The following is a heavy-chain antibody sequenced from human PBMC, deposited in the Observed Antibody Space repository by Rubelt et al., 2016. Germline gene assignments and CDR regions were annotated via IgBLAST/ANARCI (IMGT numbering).Heavy chain of an antibody. Sequence: QVQLVQSGAEVKKPGASVKVSCKASGYTFTAFAMHWVRHAPGQRLEWMGWLSADNINTKYSQNFQGRVTITRDTSASTVYMELSSLRAEDTAVYYCARDWVGTTDFDYWGQGTLVTVSS. CDR2: LSADNINT. CDR3: ARDWVGTTDFDY. CDR1: GYTFTAFA. J-gene: IGHJ4*02. D-gene: IGHD1-1*01. V-gene: IGHV1-3*01.